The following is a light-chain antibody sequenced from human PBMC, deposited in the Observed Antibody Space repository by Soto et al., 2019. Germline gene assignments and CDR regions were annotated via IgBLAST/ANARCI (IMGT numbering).Light chain of an antibody. J-gene: IGKJ2*01. CDR1: QTVTRSS. Sequence: EIVLTQSPDTLSLSPGERATLSCRASQTVTRSSLAWYQQKPGRAPTLLIHGASTRAAGIPHRFSASGSGTHFTLTITRLEPEDFAVYFCQQFGTSPYTFGQGTKVEIK. CDR2: GAS. V-gene: IGKV3-20*01. CDR3: QQFGTSPYT.